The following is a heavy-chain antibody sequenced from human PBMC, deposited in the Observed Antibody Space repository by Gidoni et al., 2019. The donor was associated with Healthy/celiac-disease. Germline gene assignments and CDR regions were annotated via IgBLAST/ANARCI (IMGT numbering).Heavy chain of an antibody. CDR3: ARETALVLLTAFDI. V-gene: IGHV3-7*01. Sequence: EVQLVESGGGLVQPGGSLRLSCAASGFTFSSYWMSWVRQAPGKGLEWVANIKQDGSEKYYVDSVKGRFTISRDNAKNSLYLQMNSLRAEDTAVYYCARETALVLLTAFDIWGQGTMVTVSS. D-gene: IGHD3-10*01. CDR1: GFTFSSYW. CDR2: IKQDGSEK. J-gene: IGHJ3*02.